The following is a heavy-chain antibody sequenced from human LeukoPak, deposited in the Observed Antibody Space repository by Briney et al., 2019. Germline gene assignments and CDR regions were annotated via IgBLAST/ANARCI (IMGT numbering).Heavy chain of an antibody. CDR1: GGSFSGYY. J-gene: IGHJ4*02. Sequence: SETLSLTCAVYGGSFSGYYWSWLRQPPGKGLEWIGEINHSGSTNYNPSLKSRVTISVDTSKNQFSLKLSSVTAADTAVYYCARGRSSGYYRVVDIPYFDYWGQGTLVTVSS. V-gene: IGHV4-34*01. D-gene: IGHD3-22*01. CDR3: ARGRSSGYYRVVDIPYFDY. CDR2: INHSGST.